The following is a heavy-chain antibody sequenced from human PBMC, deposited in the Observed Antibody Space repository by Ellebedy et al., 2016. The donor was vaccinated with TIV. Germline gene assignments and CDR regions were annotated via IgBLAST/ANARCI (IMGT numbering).Heavy chain of an antibody. V-gene: IGHV4-34*01. J-gene: IGHJ3*02. CDR2: VNHSGRP. CDR3: ARVPLLEYSDGSGFYSDAFDI. CDR1: GGSFSGYY. D-gene: IGHD3-22*01. Sequence: MPGGSLRLSCAVYGGSFSGYYWSWIRQSPGKGLEWIGEVNHSGRPNLNPSLSSRVIISVDTSKNQFSLNLNSVTAADTAVYYCARVPLLEYSDGSGFYSDAFDIWGQGTVVTVSS.